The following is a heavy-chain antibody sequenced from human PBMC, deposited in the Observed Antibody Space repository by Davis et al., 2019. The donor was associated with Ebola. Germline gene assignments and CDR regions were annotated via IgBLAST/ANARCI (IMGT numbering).Heavy chain of an antibody. Sequence: ASVKVSCKASGYTFTSYYMHWVRQAPGQGLEWMGIINPSGGSTSCAQKFQGRVTMTRNTSISTAYMELSSLRSEDTAVYYCAISAYYYYYGMDVWGQGTTVTVSS. J-gene: IGHJ6*02. CDR3: AISAYYYYYGMDV. CDR1: GYTFTSYY. CDR2: INPSGGST. V-gene: IGHV1-46*01.